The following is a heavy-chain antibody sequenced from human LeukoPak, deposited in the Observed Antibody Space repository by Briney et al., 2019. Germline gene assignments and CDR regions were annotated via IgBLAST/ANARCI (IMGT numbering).Heavy chain of an antibody. J-gene: IGHJ4*02. CDR2: VRSRDKKYAT. V-gene: IGHV3-73*01. D-gene: IGHD2-21*01. CDR1: GLDFAGSA. Sequence: GGSLRLSCAASGLDFAGSAVHWVRQTSRRGLEWIGCVRSRDKKYATIYGASARGRFTISRDDSRNTASLQMNSLNTEDTAVYYFRHIEYVAPDSWGQGTPVTVPS. CDR3: RHIEYVAPDS.